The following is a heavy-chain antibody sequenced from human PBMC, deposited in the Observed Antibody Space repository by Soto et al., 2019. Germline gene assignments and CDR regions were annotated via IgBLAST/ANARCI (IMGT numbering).Heavy chain of an antibody. V-gene: IGHV3-15*01. CDR1: GFTFSNAW. D-gene: IGHD1-26*01. CDR2: INNKTGGGTT. Sequence: PGGSLRLSCAASGFTFSNAWMTWVRQAPGKGLEWVGRINNKTGGGTTDYAAPVKGRFTISRDDSKNTLYLQMNSLRTEDTAVYYCTTYLLVGAIAGWFDPWGQGTLVTVSS. CDR3: TTYLLVGAIAGWFDP. J-gene: IGHJ5*02.